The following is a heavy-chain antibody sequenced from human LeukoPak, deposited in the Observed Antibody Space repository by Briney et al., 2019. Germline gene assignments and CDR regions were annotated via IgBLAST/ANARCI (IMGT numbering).Heavy chain of an antibody. D-gene: IGHD5-24*01. CDR2: INQDGSDK. CDR3: ARRDGYNTFYFEY. J-gene: IGHJ4*02. V-gene: IGHV3-7*01. Sequence: GGSLRLSCAASGFTFNIYWMSWVRQASGKGLEWVANINQDGSDKYYVDSAKGRFTISRDNAKNSLYLQMNSLRAEDTAVYYCARRDGYNTFYFEYWGQGTLVTVSS. CDR1: GFTFNIYW.